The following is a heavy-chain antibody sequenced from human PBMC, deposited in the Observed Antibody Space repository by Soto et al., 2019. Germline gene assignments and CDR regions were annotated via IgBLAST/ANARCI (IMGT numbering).Heavy chain of an antibody. CDR1: GGSISIGDYY. CDR3: ARGGHISGTTGYFDN. J-gene: IGHJ4*02. CDR2: IYYSGST. Sequence: TLSLTCTVSGGSISIGDYYRSWIRQPPGKGLEWIGYIYYSGSTYYNPSLKSRVTISVDTSKNQFSLKLSSVTAADTAVYYCARGGHISGTTGYFDNWGQGTLVTVSS. V-gene: IGHV4-30-4*01. D-gene: IGHD1-7*01.